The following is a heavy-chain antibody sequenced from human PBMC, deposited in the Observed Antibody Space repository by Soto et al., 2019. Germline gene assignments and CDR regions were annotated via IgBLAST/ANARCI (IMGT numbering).Heavy chain of an antibody. CDR2: AYSGGTT. CDR1: GFTVSSDY. V-gene: IGHV3-66*01. Sequence: PGGSLRLSCAASGFTVSSDYMTWVRQAPGKGLEWLSTAYSGGTTYYADSVKGRFIISRDNSKNALFLQMNNLRVEDTAMYYCARDPGYRNGMDVWGQGTTVTVSS. D-gene: IGHD5-18*01. CDR3: ARDPGYRNGMDV. J-gene: IGHJ6*02.